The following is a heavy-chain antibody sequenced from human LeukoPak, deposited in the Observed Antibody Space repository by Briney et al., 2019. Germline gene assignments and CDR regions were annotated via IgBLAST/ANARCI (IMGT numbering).Heavy chain of an antibody. CDR1: GYTFTSYD. CDR3: AVAVAGTSYYFDY. Sequence: ASVKVSCKASGYTFTSYDINWVRQATGQGLEWMGWMNPNSGNTGYAQKFQGRVTMTRNTSISTAYMELSSLRSEGTAVYYCAVAVAGTSYYFDYWGQGTLVTVSS. D-gene: IGHD6-19*01. J-gene: IGHJ4*02. CDR2: MNPNSGNT. V-gene: IGHV1-8*01.